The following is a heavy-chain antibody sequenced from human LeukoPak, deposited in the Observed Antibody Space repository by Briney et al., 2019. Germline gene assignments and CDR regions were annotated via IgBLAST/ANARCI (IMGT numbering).Heavy chain of an antibody. V-gene: IGHV3-7*01. CDR3: AREEDGAADY. D-gene: IGHD4-17*01. Sequence: GGSLRLSCAASGFTFSNYWMSWVRQAPGKGLEWVANIKQDESEKTYADSVKGRFTISRDNSKNTLYLQMNSLRAEDTAVYYCAREEDGAADYWGQGTLVTVSS. CDR2: IKQDESEK. J-gene: IGHJ4*02. CDR1: GFTFSNYW.